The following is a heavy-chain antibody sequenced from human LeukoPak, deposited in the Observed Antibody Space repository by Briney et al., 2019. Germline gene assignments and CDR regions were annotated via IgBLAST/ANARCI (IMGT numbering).Heavy chain of an antibody. V-gene: IGHV4-34*01. CDR3: ARLVPPGWFDP. D-gene: IGHD6-6*01. J-gene: IGHJ5*02. CDR1: GGSFSGYF. Sequence: PSETLSLTCAVYGGSFSGYFWGWIRQPPGKGLEWIGSIYHSGITYYNPSLRSRVTISVDTSKNQFSLKLTSVTAADTAVYYCARLVPPGWFDPWGQGTLVTVSS. CDR2: IYHSGIT.